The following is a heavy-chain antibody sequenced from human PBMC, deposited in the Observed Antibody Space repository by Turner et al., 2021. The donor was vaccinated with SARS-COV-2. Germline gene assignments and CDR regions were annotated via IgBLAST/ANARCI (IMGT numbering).Heavy chain of an antibody. CDR2: INGGGSST. V-gene: IGHV3-74*01. J-gene: IGHJ6*02. Sequence: EVQLVESGGGLVQPGGSLRLSCAASGFSFSNYWMHWVRQAPGKGLGGVLRINGGGSSTTYADSVKGRFTISRDNANNALYLQMNSLRAEDTAVYYCAKRENGLGVWGQGTTVTVSS. CDR3: AKRENGLGV. CDR1: GFSFSNYW.